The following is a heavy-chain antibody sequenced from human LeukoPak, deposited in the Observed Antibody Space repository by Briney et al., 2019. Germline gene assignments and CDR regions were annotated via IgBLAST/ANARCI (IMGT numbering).Heavy chain of an antibody. D-gene: IGHD2-21*01. CDR1: GFTFSSYA. J-gene: IGHJ4*02. CDR2: ISGSGGST. CDR3: AKDLGIVVVNAIFDY. Sequence: GGSLRLSCAASGFTFSSYAMSWVRQAPGKGLEWVSAISGSGGSTYYADSVKGRFTISRDNSKNTLYLQMNSLRAEDTAVYYCAKDLGIVVVNAIFDYWGQGTLVTVSS. V-gene: IGHV3-23*01.